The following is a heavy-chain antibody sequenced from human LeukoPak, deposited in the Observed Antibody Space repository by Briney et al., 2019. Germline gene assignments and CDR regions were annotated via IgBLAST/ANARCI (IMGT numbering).Heavy chain of an antibody. J-gene: IGHJ6*02. CDR2: INPNSGNT. Sequence: ASVKVSCKASGYTFTSYDINWVRQATGQGLEWMGWINPNSGNTGYAQKFQGRVTMTRNTSISTAYMELSSLRSEDTAVYYCARMFVVVPAATAYYYYYGMDVWAKGPRSPSP. CDR1: GYTFTSYD. D-gene: IGHD2-2*01. V-gene: IGHV1-8*01. CDR3: ARMFVVVPAATAYYYYYGMDV.